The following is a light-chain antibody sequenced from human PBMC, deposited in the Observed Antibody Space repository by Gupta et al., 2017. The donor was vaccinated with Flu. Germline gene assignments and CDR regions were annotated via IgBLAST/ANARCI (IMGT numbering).Light chain of an antibody. J-gene: IGLJ2*01. Sequence: QAVVTQEPSFSVSPGVTLTLTCGLSSGSVSTDHYPSWYQQSPGQPPRTLGDSTSTRSSGVPERGSGSILGPSAAITITGAQAEDDCLSVCVIWMGDGVGIFGGGTKVTVL. CDR3: VIWMGDGVGI. V-gene: IGLV8-61*01. CDR2: STS. CDR1: SGSVSTDHY.